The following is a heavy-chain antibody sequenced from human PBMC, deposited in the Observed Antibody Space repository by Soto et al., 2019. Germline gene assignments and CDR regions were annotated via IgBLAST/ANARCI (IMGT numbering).Heavy chain of an antibody. CDR3: ARVGGYYYYYMDV. V-gene: IGHV3-21*01. CDR1: GFTFSSYS. J-gene: IGHJ6*03. D-gene: IGHD2-15*01. Sequence: EVQLVESGGGLVKPGGFLRLSCAASGFTFSSYSMNWVRQAPGKGLEWVSSISSSSSYIYYADSVKGRFTISRDNAKNSLYLQMNSLRAEDTAVYYCARVGGYYYYYMDVWGKGTTVTVSS. CDR2: ISSSSSYI.